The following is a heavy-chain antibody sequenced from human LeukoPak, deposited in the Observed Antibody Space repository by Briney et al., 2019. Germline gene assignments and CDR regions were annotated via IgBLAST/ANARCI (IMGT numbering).Heavy chain of an antibody. CDR3: ARTSGSSTVWYFDL. Sequence: SETLSLACSVSGGSVDINYWSWIRQPPGKGLEWIGYTYYNGRTGYNPSLRSRATVSVDASNNQFSLRLSSVTTADTAVYFCARTSGSSTVWYFDLWGRGTLVTVSS. J-gene: IGHJ2*01. V-gene: IGHV4-59*02. CDR1: GGSVDINY. D-gene: IGHD1-26*01. CDR2: TYYNGRT.